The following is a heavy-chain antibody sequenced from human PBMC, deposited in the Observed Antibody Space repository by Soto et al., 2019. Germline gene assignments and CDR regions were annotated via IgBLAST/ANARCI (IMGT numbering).Heavy chain of an antibody. V-gene: IGHV1-8*01. Sequence: ASVKVSCKASGYTFIDYDINWVRQAPGQGLEWMGWVSPNSGNTVYAQKFQDRVTMTRDTSISTAYMELNNLRFEDTAMYYCARGRFYSETSTWFAFWGQGTLVTVSS. CDR2: VSPNSGNT. CDR1: GYTFIDYD. CDR3: ARGRFYSETSTWFAF. D-gene: IGHD2-2*01. J-gene: IGHJ5*01.